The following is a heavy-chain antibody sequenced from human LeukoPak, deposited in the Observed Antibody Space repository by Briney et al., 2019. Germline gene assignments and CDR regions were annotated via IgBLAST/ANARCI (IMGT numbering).Heavy chain of an antibody. J-gene: IGHJ4*02. D-gene: IGHD2/OR15-2a*01. CDR1: GYIFSDYW. V-gene: IGHV5-51*01. CDR2: IYPHDSHV. CDR3: TRREYNDYWTPFPF. Sequence: GASLQISCNTSGYIFSDYWIAWVRQTPGKPLEWMGIIYPHDSHVKYSPSFQGHVTISVDKSVSAAYLQWNTLKASDTATYFCTRREYNDYWTPFPFWGQGTQVTVSS.